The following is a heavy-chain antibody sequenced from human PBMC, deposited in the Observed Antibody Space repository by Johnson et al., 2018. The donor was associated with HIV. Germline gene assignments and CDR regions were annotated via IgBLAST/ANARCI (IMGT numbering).Heavy chain of an antibody. D-gene: IGHD5-24*01. J-gene: IGHJ3*02. CDR2: IKQDGSEK. Sequence: VHLVESGGGLVQRGGSLRLSCAASGFTFSRYWMSWVRQAPGKGLEWVANIKQDGSEKYYADSVKGRFTISRDNAKNSLYLQMNSLRAEDTAVYYCTGGGYNLAAFDIWGQGTMVTVSS. CDR1: GFTFSRYW. CDR3: TGGGYNLAAFDI. V-gene: IGHV3-7*01.